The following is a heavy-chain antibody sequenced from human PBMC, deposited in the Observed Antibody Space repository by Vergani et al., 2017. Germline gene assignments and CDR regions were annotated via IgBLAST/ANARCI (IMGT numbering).Heavy chain of an antibody. D-gene: IGHD6-19*01. CDR3: AREGETEQWLAPRGDAFDI. Sequence: QVQLVQSRAEVKKPGSSVKVSCKASGGTFSSYAISWVRQAPGQGLEWMGGIIPIFGTANYAQKFQGRVTITADESTSTAYMELSSLRSEDTAVYYCAREGETEQWLAPRGDAFDIWGQGTMVTVSS. V-gene: IGHV1-69*01. CDR2: IIPIFGTA. J-gene: IGHJ3*02. CDR1: GGTFSSYA.